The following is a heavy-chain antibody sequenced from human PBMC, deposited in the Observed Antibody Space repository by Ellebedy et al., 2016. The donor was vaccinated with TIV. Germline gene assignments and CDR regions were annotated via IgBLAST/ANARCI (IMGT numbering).Heavy chain of an antibody. CDR2: ISDDGTTT. Sequence: PGGSLRLSCEASGFIFRHYYMIWVRQTPGQGLEWVARISDDGTTTTSSASVEGRFSISRDNARNTLLLQMNSLGADDTALYYCVRTSTNWDFDYWGQGSLVTVSS. V-gene: IGHV3-74*03. CDR1: GFIFRHYY. D-gene: IGHD6-13*01. J-gene: IGHJ4*02. CDR3: VRTSTNWDFDY.